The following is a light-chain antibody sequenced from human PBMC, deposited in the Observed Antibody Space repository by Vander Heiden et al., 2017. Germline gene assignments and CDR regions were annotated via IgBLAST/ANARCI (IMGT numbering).Light chain of an antibody. CDR1: QDISNY. Sequence: DTQMTQSPSSLSASVGDRVTITCQASQDISNYLNWYQQKPGKAPKLLIYDASNLETGVPSRFSGSGSGTDFTFTISSLQPEDIATYYCQQDDNLPYPFGQGTRLEIK. J-gene: IGKJ5*01. CDR2: DAS. CDR3: QQDDNLPYP. V-gene: IGKV1-33*01.